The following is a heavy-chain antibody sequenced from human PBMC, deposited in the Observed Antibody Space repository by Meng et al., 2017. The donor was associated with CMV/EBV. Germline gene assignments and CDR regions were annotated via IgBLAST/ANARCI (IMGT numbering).Heavy chain of an antibody. Sequence: GESLKISCAASGFTFSSYWMSWVRQAPGKGLEWVANIKQDGSEKYYVDYVKGRFTISRDNAKNSLYQQMNSLRAEDTAVYYCAGNPNLLAYYYDSSGWYWGQGTLVTVSS. J-gene: IGHJ4*02. CDR1: GFTFSSYW. CDR2: IKQDGSEK. D-gene: IGHD3-22*01. CDR3: AGNPNLLAYYYDSSGWY. V-gene: IGHV3-7*01.